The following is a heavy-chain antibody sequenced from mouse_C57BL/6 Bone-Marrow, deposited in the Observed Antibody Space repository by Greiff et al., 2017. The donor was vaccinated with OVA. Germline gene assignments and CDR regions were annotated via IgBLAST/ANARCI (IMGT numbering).Heavy chain of an antibody. V-gene: IGHV15-2*01. CDR3: ARQGYGYPYAMDY. D-gene: IGHD2-2*01. J-gene: IGHJ4*01. CDR1: DSEVFPIAY. Sequence: QVQLKESGSELRRPGSSVKLSCKDFDSEVFPIAYMSWVRQKPGHGFEWIGGILPSIGRTIYGEKFEDKATLDADTLSNTAYLELNSLTSEDSAIYYCARQGYGYPYAMDYWGQGTSVTVSS. CDR2: ILPSIGRT.